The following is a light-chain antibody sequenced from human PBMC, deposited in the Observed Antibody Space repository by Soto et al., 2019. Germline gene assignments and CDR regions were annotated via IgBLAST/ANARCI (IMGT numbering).Light chain of an antibody. CDR2: GAS. Sequence: IQMTQSPSSLSASVGDIVTITCRASQGISGYLAWYQQKPGKAPNLLIYGASTLQSGVPSRFSGSGSGTDFALTISCLQSEDFATYYCQQYYSYPFTFGPGTKVDIK. CDR3: QQYYSYPFT. J-gene: IGKJ3*01. V-gene: IGKV1-8*01. CDR1: QGISGY.